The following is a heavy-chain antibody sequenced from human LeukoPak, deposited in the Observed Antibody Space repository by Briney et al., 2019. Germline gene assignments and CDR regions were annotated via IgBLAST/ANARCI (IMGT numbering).Heavy chain of an antibody. CDR1: GFTFSSYS. CDR2: ISSSSSYI. J-gene: IGHJ4*02. V-gene: IGHV3-21*01. CDR3: ARGIAVAYFDY. Sequence: GGSLRLSCAASGFTFSSYSMNWVRQAPGKGLEWVSSISSSSSYIYYADLVKGRFTISRDNAKNSLYLQMNSLRAEDTAVYYCARGIAVAYFDYWGQGTLVTVSS. D-gene: IGHD6-19*01.